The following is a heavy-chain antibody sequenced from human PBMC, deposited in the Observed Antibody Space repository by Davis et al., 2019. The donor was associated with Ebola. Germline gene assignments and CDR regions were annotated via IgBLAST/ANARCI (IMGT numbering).Heavy chain of an antibody. Sequence: GGSLRLSCAASGFTFSSYDMHWVRHATGKGLEWVSAIGTAGDTYYPGSVKGRFTISRENAKNSLYLQMNSLRAGDTAVYYCARGSFGDSVFDYWGQGTLVTVSS. CDR1: GFTFSSYD. CDR2: IGTAGDT. CDR3: ARGSFGDSVFDY. J-gene: IGHJ4*02. D-gene: IGHD4-17*01. V-gene: IGHV3-13*01.